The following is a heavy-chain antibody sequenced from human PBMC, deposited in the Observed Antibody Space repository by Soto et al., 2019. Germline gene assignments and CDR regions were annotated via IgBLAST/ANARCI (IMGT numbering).Heavy chain of an antibody. Sequence: PGGSLRLSCAASAFTFSNYWMHWVRQAPGKGLVWVSRIKTDGSTKYYADSVKGRFTISRDNAKNSLYLQMNSLRAEDTAMYYCASSKGVLSWGQGTLVTVTS. J-gene: IGHJ4*02. CDR1: AFTFSNYW. CDR2: IKTDGSTK. V-gene: IGHV3-74*01. D-gene: IGHD3-10*01. CDR3: ASSKGVLS.